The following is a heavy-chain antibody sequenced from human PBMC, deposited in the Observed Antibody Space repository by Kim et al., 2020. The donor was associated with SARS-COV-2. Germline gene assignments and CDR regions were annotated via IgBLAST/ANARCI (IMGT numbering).Heavy chain of an antibody. D-gene: IGHD2-2*02. J-gene: IGHJ3*01. Sequence: ADSVQGRFTISRDNSNNTMYLQMNSLRPEDTGLYYCARDPGDGYTNDAFDVWGQGTMVSVSS. V-gene: IGHV3-30*07. CDR3: ARDPGDGYTNDAFDV.